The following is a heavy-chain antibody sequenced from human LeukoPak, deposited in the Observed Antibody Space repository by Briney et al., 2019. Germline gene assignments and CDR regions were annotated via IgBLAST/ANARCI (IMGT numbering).Heavy chain of an antibody. Sequence: GGSMRLSCAASEFSFSRYWMSWVRQAPGKGLEWVANIKQEGDEKHYVDSVKGRFTISRDNARNSVYLQMNDLRAEDTAVYYCARDRGITSFGVVITLDHWGQGTVVIVSS. D-gene: IGHD3-3*01. CDR2: IKQEGDEK. CDR1: EFSFSRYW. J-gene: IGHJ4*02. CDR3: ARDRGITSFGVVITLDH. V-gene: IGHV3-7*01.